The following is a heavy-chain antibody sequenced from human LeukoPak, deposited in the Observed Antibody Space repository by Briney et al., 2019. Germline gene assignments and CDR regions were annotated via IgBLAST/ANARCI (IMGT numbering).Heavy chain of an antibody. V-gene: IGHV4-4*02. Sequence: PSGSLSPTSAVSGGSISSSNWWSWVRQPPGKGLEWIGEIYHSGSTNYNPSLKSRVTISVDKSKNQFSLKLSSVTAADTAVYYCARRGGVRGVYNWFDPWGQGTLVTVSS. CDR3: ARRGGVRGVYNWFDP. J-gene: IGHJ5*02. CDR2: IYHSGST. D-gene: IGHD3-10*01. CDR1: GGSISSSNW.